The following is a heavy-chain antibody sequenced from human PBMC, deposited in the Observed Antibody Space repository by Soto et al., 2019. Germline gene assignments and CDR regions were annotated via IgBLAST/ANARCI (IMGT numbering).Heavy chain of an antibody. CDR1: GFTFSSYA. CDR3: AKVTAMVPYFDY. J-gene: IGHJ4*02. V-gene: IGHV3-23*01. CDR2: ISGSGGST. D-gene: IGHD5-18*01. Sequence: GGSLRLSCAASGFTFSSYAMSWVRQAPGKGLEWVSAISGSGGSTYYADSMKGRFTISRDNSKNTLYLQMNSLRAEDTAVYYCAKVTAMVPYFDYWGQGTLVTVSS.